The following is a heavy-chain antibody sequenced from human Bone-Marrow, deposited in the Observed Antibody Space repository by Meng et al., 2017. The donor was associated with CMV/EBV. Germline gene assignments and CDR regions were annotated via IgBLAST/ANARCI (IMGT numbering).Heavy chain of an antibody. CDR3: VRPIAGKYAFDI. CDR1: GYTFTGYY. V-gene: IGHV1-2*02. Sequence: ASVKVSCKASGYTFTGYYMHWVRQAPGQGLEWMGWINPNSGGTNYAQKFQGRVTMTRDTSISTAYMELSRLRSDDTAVYYCVRPIAGKYAFDIWAQGTMATVSS. J-gene: IGHJ3*02. CDR2: INPNSGGT. D-gene: IGHD2-21*01.